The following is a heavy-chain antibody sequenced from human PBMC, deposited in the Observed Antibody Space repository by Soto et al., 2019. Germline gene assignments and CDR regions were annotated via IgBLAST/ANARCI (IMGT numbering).Heavy chain of an antibody. J-gene: IGHJ4*02. Sequence: GASVKVSCKASGYTFSTYYMHWVRQAPGQGYEWMGIINPSGGSTTYAQKFQGRVTMTRDTSTTTVYMELSSLKSEDTAVYDCARYEYNGYYFDYWAQGTLVTFSS. CDR3: ARYEYNGYYFDY. D-gene: IGHD3-16*01. CDR1: GYTFSTYY. V-gene: IGHV1-46*01. CDR2: INPSGGST.